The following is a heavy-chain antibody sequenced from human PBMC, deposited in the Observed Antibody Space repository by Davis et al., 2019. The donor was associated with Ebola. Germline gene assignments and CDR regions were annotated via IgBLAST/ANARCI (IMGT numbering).Heavy chain of an antibody. CDR2: ISAYNGNT. V-gene: IGHV1-18*01. CDR3: ATCTGHYYYYGMDV. J-gene: IGHJ6*02. Sequence: ASVKVSCKASGYTFTSYGISWVRQVPGQGLEWMGWISAYNGNTNYAQKLQGRVTMTTDTSTSTAYMELRSLRSDDTAVYYCATCTGHYYYYGMDVWGQGTTVTVSS. CDR1: GYTFTSYG. D-gene: IGHD2-8*01.